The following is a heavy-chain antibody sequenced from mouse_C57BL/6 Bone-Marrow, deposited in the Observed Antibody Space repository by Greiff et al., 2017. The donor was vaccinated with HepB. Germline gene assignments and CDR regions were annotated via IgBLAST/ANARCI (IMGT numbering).Heavy chain of an antibody. CDR2: IYPGSGST. J-gene: IGHJ1*03. CDR1: GYTFTSYW. D-gene: IGHD1-1*01. Sequence: QVHVKQPGAELVKPGASVKMSCKASGYTFTSYWITWVKQRPGQGLEWIGDIYPGSGSTNYNEKFKSKATLTVDTSSSTAYMQLSSLTSEDSAVYYCARRHYGSSYGWYFDVWGTGTTVTVSS. V-gene: IGHV1-55*01. CDR3: ARRHYGSSYGWYFDV.